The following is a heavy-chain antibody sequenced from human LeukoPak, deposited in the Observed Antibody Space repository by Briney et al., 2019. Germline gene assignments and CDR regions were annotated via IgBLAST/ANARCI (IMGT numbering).Heavy chain of an antibody. CDR2: IYSSGTT. CDR1: GGSISSHY. CDR3: ARASFGDYSAEYFHH. V-gene: IGHV4-59*11. D-gene: IGHD4-17*01. Sequence: SETLSLTCTVSGGSISSHYWSWIRQPTGRGLEWIGYIYSSGTTNYNPSLKSRVTISVDTSKNQFSLKLNSVIAADTAVYYCARASFGDYSAEYFHHWGQGTLVTVSS. J-gene: IGHJ1*01.